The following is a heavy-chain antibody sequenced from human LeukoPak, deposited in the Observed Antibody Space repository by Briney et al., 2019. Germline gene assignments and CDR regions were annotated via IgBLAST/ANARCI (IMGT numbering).Heavy chain of an antibody. CDR2: IYHSGST. D-gene: IGHD1-14*01. V-gene: IGHV4-4*02. CDR1: GSSISTNDW. CDR3: ARERQIAVVTGSTFDL. J-gene: IGHJ3*01. Sequence: SDTLSLTCTVSGSSISTNDWWSWVRQPPGKGLEWIGEIYHSGSTYSNPSLKSRVSISVDKSKNQFSLKLISVTAADTAVYYCARERQIAVVTGSTFDLWGPGALVIVSA.